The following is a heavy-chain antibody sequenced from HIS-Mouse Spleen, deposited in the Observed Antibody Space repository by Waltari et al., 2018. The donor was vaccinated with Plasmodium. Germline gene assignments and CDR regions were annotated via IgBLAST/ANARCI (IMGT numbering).Heavy chain of an antibody. CDR2: IDWDDDK. Sequence: QVTLRESGPALAKPTQTLTLTCTFSGFSLSTSGMCVSWIRQHPGKALEWLARIDWDDDKYYSTSLKTRLTISKDTSKNQVVLTMTNMDPVDTATYYCARTTYSSSSAKYYYYGMDVWGQGTTVTVSS. V-gene: IGHV2-70*15. CDR3: ARTTYSSSSAKYYYYGMDV. J-gene: IGHJ6*02. D-gene: IGHD6-6*01. CDR1: GFSLSTSGMC.